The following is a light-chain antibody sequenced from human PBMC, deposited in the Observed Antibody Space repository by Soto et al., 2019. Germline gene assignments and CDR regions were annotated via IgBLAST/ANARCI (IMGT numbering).Light chain of an antibody. CDR3: QQSNSFPLT. V-gene: IGKV1-12*01. Sequence: DIHMTQSPSSVSASVGDRVTITCRASQGISNWLAWFQQKPGKAPKLLIYTASRLQSGVPSRFSGSGSGTDFTLTISSLQHDDFATYYCQQSNSFPLTFGQGTKVDIK. CDR1: QGISNW. J-gene: IGKJ1*01. CDR2: TAS.